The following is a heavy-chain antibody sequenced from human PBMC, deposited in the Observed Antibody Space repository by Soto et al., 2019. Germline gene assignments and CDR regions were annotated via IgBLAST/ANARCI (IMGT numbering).Heavy chain of an antibody. CDR1: GYSISSGYY. CDR2: IYHSGST. CDR3: AREGSGYYSNWFDP. J-gene: IGHJ5*02. V-gene: IGHV4-38-2*02. D-gene: IGHD3-22*01. Sequence: SETLSLTCAVSGYSISSGYYWGWIRQPPGKGLEWIGSIYHSGSTYYNPSLKSRVTISVDTSKNQFSLKLSSVTAADTAVYYCAREGSGYYSNWFDPWGQGTLVTVSS.